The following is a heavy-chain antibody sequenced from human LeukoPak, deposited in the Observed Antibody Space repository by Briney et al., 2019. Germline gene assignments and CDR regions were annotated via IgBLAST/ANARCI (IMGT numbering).Heavy chain of an antibody. CDR2: INPSGGST. J-gene: IGHJ6*02. V-gene: IGHV1-46*01. D-gene: IGHD3-16*01. Sequence: ASVKVSCKASGYTFTSYYMHWVRQAPGQGLEWMGIINPSGGSTSYAQKFQGRVTMTRDTSTSTVYMELRSLRSDDTAVYYCARDPPPYDYVWGASGGMDVWGQGTTVTVSS. CDR1: GYTFTSYY. CDR3: ARDPPPYDYVWGASGGMDV.